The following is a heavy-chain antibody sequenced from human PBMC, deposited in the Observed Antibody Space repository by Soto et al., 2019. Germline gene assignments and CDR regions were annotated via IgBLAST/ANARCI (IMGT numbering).Heavy chain of an antibody. J-gene: IGHJ6*03. V-gene: IGHV2-26*01. CDR2: LFSTDEK. CDR3: ARIDDYAYYNMDV. CDR1: GFSLSNARMG. Sequence: SGPTLVNPTETLTLTCTVSGFSLSNARMGVSWIRQPPGKALEWLALLFSTDEKSYSTSLKSRLTISKDTSKSQVVLTMTNMGPVDTATYYCARIDDYAYYNMDVWAKGPRSPSP.